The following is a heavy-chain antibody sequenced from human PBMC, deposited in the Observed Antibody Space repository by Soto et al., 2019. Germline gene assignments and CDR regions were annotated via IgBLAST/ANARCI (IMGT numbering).Heavy chain of an antibody. CDR3: ARDRFETTVTFFDY. D-gene: IGHD4-17*01. J-gene: IGHJ4*02. Sequence: GGSLRLSCAASGFTFSSYGMHWVRQAPGKGLEWVAVIWYDGSNKYYAVSVKGRFTISRDNSKNTLYLQMNSLRAEDTAVYYCARDRFETTVTFFDYWGQGTLVTVSS. CDR1: GFTFSSYG. CDR2: IWYDGSNK. V-gene: IGHV3-33*01.